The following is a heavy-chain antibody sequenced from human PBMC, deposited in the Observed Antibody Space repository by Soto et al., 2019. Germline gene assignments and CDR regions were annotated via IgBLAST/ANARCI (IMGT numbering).Heavy chain of an antibody. CDR2: ISWNSGSI. J-gene: IGHJ5*02. D-gene: IGHD2-15*01. V-gene: IGHV3-9*01. Sequence: EVQLVESGGGLVQPGRSLRLSCAASGFTFDDYAMHWVRQAPGKGLAWVSGISWNSGSIGYADSVKGRFSISRDNAKNSLYLQMNSLRAEDTALYYCAKDYCSGGSCYGANWFDPWGQGTLVTVSS. CDR3: AKDYCSGGSCYGANWFDP. CDR1: GFTFDDYA.